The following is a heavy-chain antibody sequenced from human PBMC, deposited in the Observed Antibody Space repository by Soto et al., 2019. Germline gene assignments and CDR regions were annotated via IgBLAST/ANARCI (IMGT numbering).Heavy chain of an antibody. D-gene: IGHD2-8*02. J-gene: IGHJ4*02. Sequence: PSETLSLTCTVSGGSISSRSDYWGWIRQPPGKGLEWIGSIYYSGSTYYNPSLKSRVTISVDTSKNQFSLKLISVTAADTAVYYCARDKFTGRFDNWGQGTLVTVS. V-gene: IGHV4-39*07. CDR1: GGSISSRSDY. CDR3: ARDKFTGRFDN. CDR2: IYYSGST.